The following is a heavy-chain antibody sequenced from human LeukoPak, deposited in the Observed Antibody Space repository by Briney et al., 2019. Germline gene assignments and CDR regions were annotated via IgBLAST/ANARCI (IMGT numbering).Heavy chain of an antibody. CDR1: GFNFGEFW. V-gene: IGHV3-7*03. D-gene: IGHD2-2*01. CDR3: AKRAGGVRAPGATASDY. CDR2: IKEDGSEK. J-gene: IGHJ4*02. Sequence: PEGSLRLSCAASGFNFGEFWMAWVRQTPGKGLEWVADIKEDGSEKFYVDSVKGRFTISRDNAKNSLYLQMNRLRAEDTAVYYCAKRAGGVRAPGATASDYWGQGTLVTVSS.